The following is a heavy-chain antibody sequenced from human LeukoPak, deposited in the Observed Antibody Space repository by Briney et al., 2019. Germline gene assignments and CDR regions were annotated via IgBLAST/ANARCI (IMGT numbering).Heavy chain of an antibody. CDR3: ARATATYYYDSSEYYFDY. CDR1: GGSISSGGYS. D-gene: IGHD3-22*01. J-gene: IGHJ4*02. V-gene: IGHV4-30-2*01. Sequence: PSETLSLTCAVSGGSISSGGYSWSWIRQPPGKGLEWIGYIYHSGSTYYNPSLKSRVTISADRSKNQFSLKLSSVTAADTAVYYCARATATYYYDSSEYYFDYWGQGTLVTVSS. CDR2: IYHSGST.